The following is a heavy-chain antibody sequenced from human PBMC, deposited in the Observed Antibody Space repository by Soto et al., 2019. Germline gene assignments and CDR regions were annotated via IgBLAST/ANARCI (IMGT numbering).Heavy chain of an antibody. J-gene: IGHJ4*02. V-gene: IGHV4-30-4*02. CDR1: GGPISSGDYY. Sequence: SETLSLTCTVSGGPISSGDYYWSWIRQRPGKGLEWIGYTYYSGSTYYNPSLNSRVTISVNTSKNQFSLKLSSVTAADTAVYCCAGVAGYSYGFVFDYWGQGTLVTVSS. CDR3: AGVAGYSYGFVFDY. CDR2: TYYSGST. D-gene: IGHD5-18*01.